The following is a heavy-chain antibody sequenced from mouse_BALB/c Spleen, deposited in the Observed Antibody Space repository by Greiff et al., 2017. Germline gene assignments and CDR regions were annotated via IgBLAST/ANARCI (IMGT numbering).Heavy chain of an antibody. D-gene: IGHD1-1*01. CDR2: ISTYSGNT. J-gene: IGHJ1*01. CDR1: GYTFTDYA. CDR3: ARSEITTVVARDWYFDV. V-gene: IGHV1-67*01. Sequence: QVQLQQSGPELVRPGVSVKISCKGSGYTFTDYAMHWVKQSHAKSLEWIGVISTYSGNTNYNQKFKGKATMTVDKSSSTAYMELARLTSEDSAIYYCARSEITTVVARDWYFDVWGAGTTVTVSS.